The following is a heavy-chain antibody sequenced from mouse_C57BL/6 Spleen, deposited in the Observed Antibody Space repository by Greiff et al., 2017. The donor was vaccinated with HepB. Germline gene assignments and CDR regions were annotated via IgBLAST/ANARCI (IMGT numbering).Heavy chain of an antibody. Sequence: EVQLQQSGPELVKPGASVKISCKASGYSFTDYNMHWVKQSNGKSLEWIGVINPNYGTTSYNQKFKGKATLTVAQSSSTTYMQLNSLTSEDSAVDDCATHSSGACDYAMDYWGQGTSVTVSS. CDR2: INPNYGTT. CDR1: GYSFTDYN. CDR3: ATHSSGACDYAMDY. D-gene: IGHD3-2*02. J-gene: IGHJ4*01. V-gene: IGHV1-39*01.